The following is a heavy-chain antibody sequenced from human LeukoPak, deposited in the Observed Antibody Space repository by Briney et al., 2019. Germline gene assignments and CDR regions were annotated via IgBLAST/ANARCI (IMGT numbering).Heavy chain of an antibody. D-gene: IGHD3-22*01. V-gene: IGHV3-30*03. CDR2: ISYDGSNK. CDR1: GFTFSSYG. J-gene: IGHJ4*02. Sequence: GGSLRLSCAASGFTFSSYGMHWVRQAPGKGLEWVAVISYDGSNKYYADSVKGRFTISRDNSKNTLYLQMGSLRAEDMAVYYCARDRDYYDSSGLIDYWGQGTLVTVSS. CDR3: ARDRDYYDSSGLIDY.